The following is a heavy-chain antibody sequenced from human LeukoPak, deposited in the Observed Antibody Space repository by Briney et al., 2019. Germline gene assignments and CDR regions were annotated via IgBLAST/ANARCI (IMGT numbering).Heavy chain of an antibody. CDR2: ISGSGGST. CDR1: GFTFSSYA. D-gene: IGHD3-3*01. J-gene: IGHJ4*02. CDR3: AKSPVDLEWLFDY. V-gene: IGHV3-23*01. Sequence: GGSLRLSCAASGFTFSSYATSWVRQAPGKGLEWVSAISGSGGSTYYADSVKGRFTISRDNSKNTLYLQMNSLRAEDTAVYYCAKSPVDLEWLFDYWGQGTLVTVSS.